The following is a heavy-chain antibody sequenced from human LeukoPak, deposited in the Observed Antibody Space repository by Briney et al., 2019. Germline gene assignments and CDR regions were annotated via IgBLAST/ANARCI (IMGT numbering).Heavy chain of an antibody. CDR2: IGTAGDT. CDR1: GFTFSSYD. J-gene: IGHJ6*02. CDR3: ARGPARGYYYYGMDV. D-gene: IGHD2-2*01. Sequence: PGGSLRLSCAASGFTFSSYDMHWVRQATGKGLEWVSAIGTAGDTYYPGSVKGRFTISRENAKNSLYLQMNSLRAGDTAVYYCARGPARGYYYYGMDVWGQGTTVTVSS. V-gene: IGHV3-13*01.